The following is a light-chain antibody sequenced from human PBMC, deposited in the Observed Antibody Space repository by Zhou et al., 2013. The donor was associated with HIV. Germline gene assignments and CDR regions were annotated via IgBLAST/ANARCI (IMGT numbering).Light chain of an antibody. CDR1: QSLLHSNGYNY. V-gene: IGKV2-28*01. Sequence: DIVMTQTPLSLSVTPGQPASISCRSSQSLLHSNGYNYLDWYLQKPGQSPHLLIHLGSIRASGVPDRFSGSGSGTDFTLKISRVEAEDVGVYYCMQALQSPXTFGGGTKVEIK. CDR3: MQALQSPXT. J-gene: IGKJ4*01. CDR2: LGS.